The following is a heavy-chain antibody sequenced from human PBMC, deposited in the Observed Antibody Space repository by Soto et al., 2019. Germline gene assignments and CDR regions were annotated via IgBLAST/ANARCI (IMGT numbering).Heavy chain of an antibody. Sequence: PGGALRLSCAASGFTFSSYAMSWVRQAPGKGLEWVSAISGSGGSTYYADSVKGRFTISRDNSKNTLYLQMNSLRAEDTAVYYCAKVESSSLAYNWFDPWGQGTLVTVSS. CDR3: AKVESSSLAYNWFDP. CDR2: ISGSGGST. D-gene: IGHD6-13*01. V-gene: IGHV3-23*01. CDR1: GFTFSSYA. J-gene: IGHJ5*02.